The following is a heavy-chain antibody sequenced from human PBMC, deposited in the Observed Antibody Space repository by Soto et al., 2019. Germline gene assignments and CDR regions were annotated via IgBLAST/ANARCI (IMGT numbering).Heavy chain of an antibody. V-gene: IGHV4-59*08. J-gene: IGHJ1*01. CDR3: ARHAWLQLLPKH. CDR2: IHSSGST. CDR1: GCSISNNY. D-gene: IGHD5-12*01. Sequence: SETLSLTCPVSGCSISNNYWSWIRQSPGKGLEWIGYIHSSGSTNYNPSLKSRVTISVDTSKNQISLKLSSVTAADTAVYQCARHAWLQLLPKHWGQGTLVNV.